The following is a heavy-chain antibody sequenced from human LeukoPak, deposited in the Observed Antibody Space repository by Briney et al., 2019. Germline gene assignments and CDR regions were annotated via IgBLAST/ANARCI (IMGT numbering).Heavy chain of an antibody. Sequence: GGSLRLSCAASGFTFDDYGMNWVRHAPGKGLEWVSGINWNGDSTGYADSVKGRLTIPRDNAKNSPYLQMNSLRAEDTALYYCARVGVDGSGSYYNGGLDYWGQGTLVTVSS. V-gene: IGHV3-20*04. CDR3: ARVGVDGSGSYYNGGLDY. CDR1: GFTFDDYG. J-gene: IGHJ4*02. CDR2: INWNGDST. D-gene: IGHD3-10*01.